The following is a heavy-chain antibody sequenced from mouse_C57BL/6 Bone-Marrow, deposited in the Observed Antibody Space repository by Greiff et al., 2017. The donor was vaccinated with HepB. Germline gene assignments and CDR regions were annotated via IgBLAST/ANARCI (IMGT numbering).Heavy chain of an antibody. D-gene: IGHD2-3*01. CDR1: GYTFTSYW. CDR3: ARCYDGYYEGDY. J-gene: IGHJ2*01. Sequence: QVQLQQPGAELVKPGASVKLSCKASGYTFTSYWMHWVKQRPGQGLEWIGMIHPNSGSTNDNEKFKSKATLTVDKSSSTAYMQLSSLTSEDSAVYYCARCYDGYYEGDYWGQGTTLTVSS. V-gene: IGHV1-64*01. CDR2: IHPNSGST.